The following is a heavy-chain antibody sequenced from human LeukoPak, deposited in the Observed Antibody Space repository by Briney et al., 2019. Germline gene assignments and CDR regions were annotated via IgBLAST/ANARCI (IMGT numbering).Heavy chain of an antibody. D-gene: IGHD6-19*01. CDR3: ARVRSSGWYVY. V-gene: IGHV3-21*01. Sequence: GGSLRLSCVASGFSFSSYAINWVRQAPGKGLEWVSSISPSSSYIYYADSAKGRFTISRDDAKNSLYLQMTSLRAEDTAVYYCARVRSSGWYVYWGQGTLVTVSS. CDR2: ISPSSSYI. CDR1: GFSFSSYA. J-gene: IGHJ4*02.